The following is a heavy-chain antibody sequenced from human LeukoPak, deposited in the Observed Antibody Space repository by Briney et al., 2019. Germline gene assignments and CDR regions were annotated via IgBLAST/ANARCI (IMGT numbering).Heavy chain of an antibody. J-gene: IGHJ4*02. D-gene: IGHD5-18*01. CDR2: IYTTAKT. V-gene: IGHV3-53*01. Sequence: GGSLRLSCAASGFTVSINYMSWVRQAPGEGLEWVSVIYTTAKTFYADSVKGRFSISRDNSKNTVYLQMNSLRAEDTAVYYCTTEWIQLFDFWGQGTLVTVSS. CDR3: TTEWIQLFDF. CDR1: GFTVSINY.